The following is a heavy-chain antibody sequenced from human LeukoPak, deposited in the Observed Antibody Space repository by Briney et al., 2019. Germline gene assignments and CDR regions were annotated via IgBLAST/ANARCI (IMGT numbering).Heavy chain of an antibody. V-gene: IGHV3-30-3*01. D-gene: IGHD3-3*01. CDR2: ISYDGSNK. CDR1: GFTFSSYA. J-gene: IGHJ4*02. CDR3: ARDLKLEWLLFLFDY. Sequence: GGSLRLSCAASGFTFSSYAMHWVRQAPGKGLEWVAVISYDGSNKYYADSVKGRFTISRDNSKNTLYLQMNSLRAEDTAVYYCARDLKLEWLLFLFDYWGQGTLVTVSS.